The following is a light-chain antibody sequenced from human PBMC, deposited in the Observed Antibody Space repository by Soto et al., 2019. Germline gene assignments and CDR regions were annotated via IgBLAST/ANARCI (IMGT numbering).Light chain of an antibody. CDR3: YSDTSKSTGV. Sequence: QSALTQPASVSGSPGQSITISCTGTSSDVGGYNDVSWYQQHPGKAPKLIIYEVSNRPSGVSNRFSGSKSGNTASLTISGLQAEDDADYYCYSDTSKSTGVFGTGTKLTVL. J-gene: IGLJ1*01. V-gene: IGLV2-14*01. CDR2: EVS. CDR1: SSDVGGYND.